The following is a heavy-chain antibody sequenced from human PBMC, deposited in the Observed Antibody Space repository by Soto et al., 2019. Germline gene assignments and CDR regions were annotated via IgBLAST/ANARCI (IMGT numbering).Heavy chain of an antibody. D-gene: IGHD3-10*01. V-gene: IGHV3-30-3*01. CDR1: GFTFSSYA. J-gene: IGHJ6*02. Sequence: QVQLVESGGGVVQPGRSLRLSCAASGFTFSSYAMHWVRQAPGKGLEWVAVISYDGSNKYYADSVKGRFTISRDNSKNTLYLQMNSLRAEDTAVYYCAREKGGNYYGSGSYYPTAYYYYGMDVWGQGTTVTVSS. CDR2: ISYDGSNK. CDR3: AREKGGNYYGSGSYYPTAYYYYGMDV.